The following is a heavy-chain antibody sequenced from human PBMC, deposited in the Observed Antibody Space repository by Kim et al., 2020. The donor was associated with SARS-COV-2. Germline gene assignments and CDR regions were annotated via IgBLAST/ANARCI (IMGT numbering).Heavy chain of an antibody. J-gene: IGHJ6*02. CDR3: ARDRRPKLFSGRSAYYYGMDV. CDR1: GGTFSSYA. D-gene: IGHD3-10*01. Sequence: SVKVSCKASGGTFSSYAISWVRQAPGQGLEWMGGIIPIFGTANYAQKFQGRVTITADESTSTAYMELSSLRSEDTAVYYCARDRRPKLFSGRSAYYYGMDVWGQGTTVTVSS. V-gene: IGHV1-69*13. CDR2: IIPIFGTA.